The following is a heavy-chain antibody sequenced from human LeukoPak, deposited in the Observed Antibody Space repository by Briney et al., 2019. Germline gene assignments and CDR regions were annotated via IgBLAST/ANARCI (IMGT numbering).Heavy chain of an antibody. D-gene: IGHD7-27*01. CDR3: ARIGHWDVVDY. J-gene: IGHJ4*02. V-gene: IGHV3-30*03. Sequence: GGSLRLSCGASGFTFSSYGMHWVRQAPGKGLEWAAVISYDGSNKYYADSVKGRFTISRDNSKNTLYLQMNSLRSDDTAVYYCARIGHWDVVDYWGQGTLVTVSS. CDR1: GFTFSSYG. CDR2: ISYDGSNK.